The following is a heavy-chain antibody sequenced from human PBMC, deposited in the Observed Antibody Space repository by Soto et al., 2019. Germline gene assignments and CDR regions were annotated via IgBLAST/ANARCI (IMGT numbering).Heavy chain of an antibody. D-gene: IGHD6-19*01. CDR1: GFTFGTNA. CDR2: ISYDGSTR. CDR3: AKQFSGWSYYFDY. V-gene: IGHV3-30-3*02. Sequence: QVQLVESGGGVVQPGRSLRLSCAASGFTFGTNAMHWVRQAPGKGLEWVAVISYDGSTRYYADSMKGRFTISRDNSKNTLYLQMNNLRAEDTAVYYCAKQFSGWSYYFDYWGQGTLVTVSS. J-gene: IGHJ4*02.